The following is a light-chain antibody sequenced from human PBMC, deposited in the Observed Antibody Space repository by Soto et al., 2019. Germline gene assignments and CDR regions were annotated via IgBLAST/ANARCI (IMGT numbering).Light chain of an antibody. Sequence: SYELTQPPSVSVSPGQTARIICSGDALAKQIAYWYQQKPGQAPVLVIYKDSERPSGIPERFSGSNSGTTVTSTISGVQAEDEADYYCQSADSSGTYRVFGGGTKVTVL. J-gene: IGLJ2*01. CDR2: KDS. V-gene: IGLV3-25*03. CDR1: ALAKQI. CDR3: QSADSSGTYRV.